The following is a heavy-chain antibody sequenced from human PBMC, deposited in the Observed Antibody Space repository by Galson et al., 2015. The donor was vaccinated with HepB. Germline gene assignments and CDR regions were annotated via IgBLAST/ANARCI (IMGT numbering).Heavy chain of an antibody. CDR2: TYYRSKWYN. Sequence: CAISGDSVSSNSAAWNWIRQSPSRGLEWLGRTYYRSKWYNDYAVSVKSRITINPDTSKNQFSLKLSSVTAADTAVYYCARGGRYCSSTSCHNWFDPWGQGTLVTVSS. CDR1: GDSVSSNSAA. CDR3: ARGGRYCSSTSCHNWFDP. D-gene: IGHD2-2*01. V-gene: IGHV6-1*01. J-gene: IGHJ5*02.